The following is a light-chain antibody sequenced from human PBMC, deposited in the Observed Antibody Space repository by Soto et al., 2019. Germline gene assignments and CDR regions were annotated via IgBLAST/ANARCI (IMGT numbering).Light chain of an antibody. CDR2: NNN. CDR1: SSSIGSNA. V-gene: IGLV1-44*01. CDR3: AAWDGSLSAVL. Sequence: QSVPTQPPSASGTPGQRVTISCSGSSSSIGSNAVNWYQHIPGTAPKLLIHNNNQRPSGVPDRFSGSKSGTSASLTISGLQSEDEADYYCAAWDGSLSAVLFGGGTKLTVL. J-gene: IGLJ2*01.